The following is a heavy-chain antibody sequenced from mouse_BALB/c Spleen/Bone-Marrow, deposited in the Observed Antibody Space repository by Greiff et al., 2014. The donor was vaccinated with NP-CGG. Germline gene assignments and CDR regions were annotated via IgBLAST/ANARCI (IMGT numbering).Heavy chain of an antibody. CDR1: GFNIKDTY. J-gene: IGHJ2*01. Sequence: VQLQQSGAALVKPGASVKLSCTASGFNIKDTYMHWVKQRPEQGLEWIGRIDPADGNTKYDPKFQGKSTITEDTSSNTAYLQLGNLTSEDTAVYYCANYYYGSHFDYWGQGTTLTVSS. D-gene: IGHD1-1*01. V-gene: IGHV14-3*02. CDR2: IDPADGNT. CDR3: ANYYYGSHFDY.